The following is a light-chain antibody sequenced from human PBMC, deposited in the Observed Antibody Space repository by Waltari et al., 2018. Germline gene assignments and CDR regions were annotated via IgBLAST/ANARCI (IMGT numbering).Light chain of an antibody. J-gene: IGLJ3*02. CDR1: SNDIGSYNR. Sequence: QSALTLPASVSGSPGQSISISCTGTSNDIGSYNRVSWYQHHPGKAPKLLIDEVNKRPAGVSGRFSGSKSGHTASLTISGLQAEDEGDYYCCSYRGGHSWVFGGGAKLTVL. CDR3: CSYRGGHSWV. CDR2: EVN. V-gene: IGLV2-23*02.